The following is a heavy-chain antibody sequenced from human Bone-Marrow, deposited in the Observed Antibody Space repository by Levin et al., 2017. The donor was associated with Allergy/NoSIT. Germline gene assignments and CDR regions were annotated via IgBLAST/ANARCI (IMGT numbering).Heavy chain of an antibody. CDR1: GFTFSDHY. CDR3: ARYYYDSSGYYYVFDY. D-gene: IGHD3-22*01. Sequence: GESLKISCAASGFTFSDHYMDWVRQAPGKGLEWVGRTRNKANSYTTEYAASVKGRFTISRDDSKNSLYLQMNSLKTEDTAVYYCARYYYDSSGYYYVFDYWGQGTLVTVSS. V-gene: IGHV3-72*01. J-gene: IGHJ4*02. CDR2: TRNKANSYTT.